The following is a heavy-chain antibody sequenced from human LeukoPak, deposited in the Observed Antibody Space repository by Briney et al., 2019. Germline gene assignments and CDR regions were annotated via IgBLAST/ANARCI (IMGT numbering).Heavy chain of an antibody. CDR2: IYYSGST. Sequence: SETLSLTCTVSGGSISSGDYYWSWIRQPPGKGLEWIGYIYYSGSTYYNPSLKSRVTIPVDTSKNQFSLKLSSVTAADTAVYYCARDLSSSSWYPSSYWYFDLWGRGALVTVSS. CDR1: GGSISSGDYY. V-gene: IGHV4-30-4*08. CDR3: ARDLSSSSWYPSSYWYFDL. J-gene: IGHJ2*01. D-gene: IGHD6-13*01.